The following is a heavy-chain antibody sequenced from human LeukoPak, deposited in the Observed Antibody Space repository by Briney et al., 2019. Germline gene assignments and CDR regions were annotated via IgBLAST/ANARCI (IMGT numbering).Heavy chain of an antibody. V-gene: IGHV3-66*01. CDR1: GFSVGNNY. CDR2: FYSGGTI. Sequence: TGGSLRLSCAASGFSVGNNYMSWVRQAPGKGLEWVSVFYSGGTIRYADSVRDRFIISGDVSKNMLYLQMNSLRVEDTAVYYCVRDPHNSGSGRYFEDWGRGNLVTVSP. CDR3: VRDPHNSGSGRYFED. D-gene: IGHD3-10*01. J-gene: IGHJ4*02.